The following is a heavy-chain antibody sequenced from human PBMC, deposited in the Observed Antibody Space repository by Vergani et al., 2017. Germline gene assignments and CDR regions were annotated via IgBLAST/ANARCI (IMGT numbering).Heavy chain of an antibody. Sequence: EVQLVESGGGLVQPGRSLRLSCTASGFTFGDYAMSWFRQAPGKGLEWVGFIRSKAYGGTTEYAASVKGRFTISRDDSNSIAYLQMNSLKTEDTAVYYCTRDAVTIWEHIVVVTAPRVYYYYYYGMDVWGQGTTVTVS. CDR1: GFTFGDYA. V-gene: IGHV3-49*03. J-gene: IGHJ6*02. D-gene: IGHD2-21*02. CDR2: IRSKAYGGTT. CDR3: TRDAVTIWEHIVVVTAPRVYYYYYYGMDV.